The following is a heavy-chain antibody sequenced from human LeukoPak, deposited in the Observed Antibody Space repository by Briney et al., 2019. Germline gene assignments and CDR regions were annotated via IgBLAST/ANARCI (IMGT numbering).Heavy chain of an antibody. J-gene: IGHJ6*02. CDR1: GVSSSSDA. CDR2: ITGRGCST. V-gene: IGHV3-23*01. CDR3: AKAGGWELLHYYYGLDV. D-gene: IGHD1-26*01. Sequence: GGSLRLSCAASGVSSSSDAMSWGRQAPGRGLGWGSGITGRGCSTYYAGSAKGRFTTSRGNSKTTPYLQMNSLRAEDTAVYYCAKAGGWELLHYYYGLDVWGPGTTVTVSS.